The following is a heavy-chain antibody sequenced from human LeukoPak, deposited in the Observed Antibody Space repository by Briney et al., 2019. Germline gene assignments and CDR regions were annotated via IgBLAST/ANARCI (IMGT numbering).Heavy chain of an antibody. CDR1: GYSFTSYY. J-gene: IGHJ4*02. CDR3: ATTRAGSGWYNY. CDR2: INCSGGST. D-gene: IGHD6-19*01. Sequence: ASVKVSCKASGYSFTSYYIHWVRQAPGQGLEWLGIINCSGGSTSYAQKFQGRVTMTRDTSTRTVYMELSSLRSEDTAVYYCATTRAGSGWYNYWGQGTLVTVSS. V-gene: IGHV1-46*01.